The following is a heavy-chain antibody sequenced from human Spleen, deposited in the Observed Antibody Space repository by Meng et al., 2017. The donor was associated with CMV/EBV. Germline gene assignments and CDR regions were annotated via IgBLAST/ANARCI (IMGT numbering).Heavy chain of an antibody. J-gene: IGHJ2*01. CDR2: IYYSGST. CDR1: GGSISSRSYY. Sequence: CTVSGGSISSRSYYWGWIRQPPGKGLEWIGSIYYSGSTYYNPSLKSRVTISVDTSKNQFSLKLSSVTAADTAVYYCARGRRAIFDLWGRGTLVTVSS. CDR3: ARGRRAIFDL. V-gene: IGHV4-39*07.